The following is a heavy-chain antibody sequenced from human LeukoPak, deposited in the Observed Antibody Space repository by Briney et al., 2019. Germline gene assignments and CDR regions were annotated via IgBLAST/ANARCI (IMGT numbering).Heavy chain of an antibody. D-gene: IGHD3-22*01. J-gene: IGHJ4*02. CDR3: TRARITTVVVVVTTDH. V-gene: IGHV3-49*03. CDR2: IRSQSFRGTT. CDR1: GFSFGDYA. Sequence: GGSLRLSCTASGFSFGDYAMNWFRQAPGKRLEWVGFIRSQSFRGTTEYAASVKGRFTISRDDSKSIAYLQMNSLKTEDTAVYYCTRARITTVVVVVTTDHWGQGVLVTVSS.